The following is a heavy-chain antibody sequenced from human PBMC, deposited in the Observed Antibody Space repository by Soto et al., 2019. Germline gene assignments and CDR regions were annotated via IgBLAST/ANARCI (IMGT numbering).Heavy chain of an antibody. D-gene: IGHD5-18*01. V-gene: IGHV3-74*01. J-gene: IGHJ4*02. CDR3: ARGKDQRNTQTYSYFDS. CDR2: VNSDGSMT. Sequence: EVQLVESGGGLVQPGGSVRLSCAASGFTLSGYWMHWVRQVPGKGLVWVSRVNSDGSMTAYADSVKGRFTISRDNVKITLYLQMNSLKADDPAVYYCARGKDQRNTQTYSYFDSWGQGTQVAVSS. CDR1: GFTLSGYW.